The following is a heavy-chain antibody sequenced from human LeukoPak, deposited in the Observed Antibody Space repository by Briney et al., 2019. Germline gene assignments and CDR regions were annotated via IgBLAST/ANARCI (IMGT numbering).Heavy chain of an antibody. CDR3: ARDLYYGSGSYFDY. J-gene: IGHJ4*02. Sequence: ASVEVSCKASGYTFTGYYMHWVRQAPGQGLEWMGWINPNSGGTNYAQKFQGRVTMTRDTSISTAYMELSRLRSDDTAVYYCARDLYYGSGSYFDYWGQGTLVTVSS. D-gene: IGHD3-10*01. CDR1: GYTFTGYY. CDR2: INPNSGGT. V-gene: IGHV1-2*02.